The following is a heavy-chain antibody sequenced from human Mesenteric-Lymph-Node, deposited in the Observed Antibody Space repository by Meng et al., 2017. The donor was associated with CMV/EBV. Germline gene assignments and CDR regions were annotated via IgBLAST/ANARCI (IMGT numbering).Heavy chain of an antibody. V-gene: IGHV3-23*03. D-gene: IGHD3-3*01. J-gene: IGHJ4*02. CDR1: GFTFSNYA. CDR3: AKLEVLRFLEWLPVDY. CDR2: IYGGGSNT. Sequence: GGSLRLSCAASGFTFSNYAMSWVRQAPGKGLERVSVIYGGGSNTYYADSVKGRFTISRDNSKNTLSLQMDSLRAEDTAVYYCAKLEVLRFLEWLPVDYWGQGTLVTVSS.